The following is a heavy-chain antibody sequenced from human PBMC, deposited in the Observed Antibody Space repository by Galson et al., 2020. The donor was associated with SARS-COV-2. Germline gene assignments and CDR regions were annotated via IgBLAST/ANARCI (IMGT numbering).Heavy chain of an antibody. CDR1: GGTFSSYA. CDR3: ARGVRTTRIEPDAVDI. J-gene: IGHJ3*02. D-gene: IGHD1-1*01. CDR2: IIPVFGTT. V-gene: IGHV1-69*01. Sequence: KISCKASGGTFSSYAFDWVRQAPGQGLEWVGEIIPVFGTTNYAQRFQGRITITADASTNTVYMDLRSLRSEDTAMYYCARGVRTTRIEPDAVDIWGQGTMLTVSS.